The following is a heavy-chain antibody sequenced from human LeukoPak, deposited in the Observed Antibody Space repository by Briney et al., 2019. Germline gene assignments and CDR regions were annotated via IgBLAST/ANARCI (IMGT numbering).Heavy chain of an antibody. V-gene: IGHV1-69*05. Sequence: SVKVSCKASGGTFSSYAISWVRHAPGQGLEWMGRIIPIFGTANYAQKFQGRVTITTDESTSTAYMELSSLRSEDTAVYYCAGDAYYYDSSGYGYWGQGTLVTVSS. J-gene: IGHJ4*02. CDR3: AGDAYYYDSSGYGY. D-gene: IGHD3-22*01. CDR2: IIPIFGTA. CDR1: GGTFSSYA.